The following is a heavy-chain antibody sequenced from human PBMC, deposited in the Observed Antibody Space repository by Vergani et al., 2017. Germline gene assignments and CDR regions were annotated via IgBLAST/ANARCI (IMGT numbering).Heavy chain of an antibody. CDR1: GFTFSSYS. CDR3: ARDLRYSSSWYAFDY. Sequence: VQLVESGGGLVKPGGSLRLSCAASGFTFSSYSMNWVRQAPGKGLEWVSSISSSSSYIYYADSVKGRFTISRDNAKNSLYLQMNSLRAEDTAVYYCARDLRYSSSWYAFDYWGQGTLVTVSS. J-gene: IGHJ4*02. D-gene: IGHD6-13*01. CDR2: ISSSSSYI. V-gene: IGHV3-21*01.